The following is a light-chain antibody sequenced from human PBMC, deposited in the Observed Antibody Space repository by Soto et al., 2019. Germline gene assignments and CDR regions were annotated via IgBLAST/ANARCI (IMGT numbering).Light chain of an antibody. V-gene: IGLV1-44*01. Sequence: QSVLTQPPSASGTPGQRVTISCSGSSSSIGTNTVNWYQQLPGTAPKLLIYTNNQRPSGVPDRFSGSKSGTSASLAFSGLQSEDEADYYCATWDDSLNVVVFGGGTKLTVL. CDR1: SSSIGTNT. J-gene: IGLJ2*01. CDR2: TNN. CDR3: ATWDDSLNVVV.